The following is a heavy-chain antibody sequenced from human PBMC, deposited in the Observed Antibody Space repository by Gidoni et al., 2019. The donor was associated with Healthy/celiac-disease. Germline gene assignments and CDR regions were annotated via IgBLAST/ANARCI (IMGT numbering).Heavy chain of an antibody. CDR3: ARALGEQWLAYYYYYGMDV. V-gene: IGHV1-2*02. D-gene: IGHD6-19*01. J-gene: IGHJ6*02. CDR2: INPNSGGT. Sequence: QVQLVQSGAEVKKPGASVKVSCKASGYTFTGYYMHWVRQAPGQGLEWMGWINPNSGGTNYAQKFQGRVTMTRDTSISTAYMELSRLRSDDTAVYYCARALGEQWLAYYYYYGMDVWGQGTTVTVSS. CDR1: GYTFTGYY.